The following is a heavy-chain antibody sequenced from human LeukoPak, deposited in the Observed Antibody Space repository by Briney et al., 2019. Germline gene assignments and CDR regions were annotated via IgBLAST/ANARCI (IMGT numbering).Heavy chain of an antibody. J-gene: IGHJ6*03. CDR3: ARVQTYYDILTGYYGGYMDV. D-gene: IGHD3-9*01. CDR1: GGSISSGSYY. Sequence: SETLSLTCTVSGGSISSGSYYWSWIRQPAGKGLEWIGRIYTSGSTNYNPSLKSRVTISVDTSKNQFSLKLSSVTAADTAVYYCARVQTYYDILTGYYGGYMDVWGKGTTVTISS. V-gene: IGHV4-61*02. CDR2: IYTSGST.